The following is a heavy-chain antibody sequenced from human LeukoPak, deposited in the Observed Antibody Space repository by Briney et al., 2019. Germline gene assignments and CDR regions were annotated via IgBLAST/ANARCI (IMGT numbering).Heavy chain of an antibody. J-gene: IGHJ6*02. CDR1: GFTFSSYS. Sequence: GGSLRLSCAASGFTFSSYSMNWVRQAPGKGLEWVSSISSSSSYIYYADSVKGRFTISRDNAKNSLYLQMNSLRAEDTAVYYCARGLPGFGELLIPYYYYGMDVWGQGTTVTVSS. V-gene: IGHV3-21*01. CDR2: ISSSSSYI. CDR3: ARGLPGFGELLIPYYYYGMDV. D-gene: IGHD3-10*01.